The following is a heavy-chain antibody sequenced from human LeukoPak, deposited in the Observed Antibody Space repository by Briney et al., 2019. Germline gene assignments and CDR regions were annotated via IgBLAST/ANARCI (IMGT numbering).Heavy chain of an antibody. CDR3: ARENPTPLTNYDFWSGYASNFDY. CDR1: GGSISSYY. CDR2: IYTSGST. D-gene: IGHD3-3*01. V-gene: IGHV4-4*07. Sequence: SETLSPTCTVSGGSISSYYWSWIRQPAGKGLEWIGRIYTSGSTNYNPSLKSRVTMSVDTSKNQFSLKLSSVTAADTAVYYCARENPTPLTNYDFWSGYASNFDYWGQGTLVTVSS. J-gene: IGHJ4*02.